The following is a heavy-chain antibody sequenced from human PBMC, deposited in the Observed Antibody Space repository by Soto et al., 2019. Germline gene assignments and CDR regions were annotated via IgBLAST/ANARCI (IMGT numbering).Heavy chain of an antibody. D-gene: IGHD3-10*01. Sequence: QTTLKESGPTLVKPTQTLTLTCTFSGFSLITSGVGVGWIRQPPGKALEWLALIYWDGEKRYSPSLKSRLTIAKETSKNLVVLRMTHMDPVDTGTYYCARRQNSMLRGANAFNMWGQGTSVTVSS. CDR1: GFSLITSGVG. CDR2: IYWDGEK. CDR3: ARRQNSMLRGANAFNM. J-gene: IGHJ3*02. V-gene: IGHV2-5*02.